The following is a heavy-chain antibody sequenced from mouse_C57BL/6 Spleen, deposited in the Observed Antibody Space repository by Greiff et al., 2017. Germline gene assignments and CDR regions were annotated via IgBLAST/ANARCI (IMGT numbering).Heavy chain of an antibody. V-gene: IGHV10-3*01. CDR1: GFTFNTYA. Sequence: EVMLVESGGGLVQPKGSLKLSCAASGFTFNTYAMHWVRQAPGKGLEWVARIRSKSSNYATYYADSVKDRFTISRDDSQSMLYLQMNNLKTEDTAMYYCVRERWLLSYWYFDVWGTGTTVTVSS. J-gene: IGHJ1*03. CDR2: IRSKSSNYAT. D-gene: IGHD2-3*01. CDR3: VRERWLLSYWYFDV.